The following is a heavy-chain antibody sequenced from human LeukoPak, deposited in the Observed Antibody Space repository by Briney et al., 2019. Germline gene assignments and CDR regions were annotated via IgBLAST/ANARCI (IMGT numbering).Heavy chain of an antibody. D-gene: IGHD3-3*01. Sequence: PGGSLRLSCAASGFTFTDFYMNWVRQAPGKGLEWVSYISSSSSTIYYADSVKGRFTISRDNAKNSLYLQMNSLRAEDTAVYYCARESSDFWSGYYNYFDYWGQGTLVTVSS. CDR3: ARESSDFWSGYYNYFDY. V-gene: IGHV3-48*04. CDR1: GFTFTDFY. CDR2: ISSSSSTI. J-gene: IGHJ4*02.